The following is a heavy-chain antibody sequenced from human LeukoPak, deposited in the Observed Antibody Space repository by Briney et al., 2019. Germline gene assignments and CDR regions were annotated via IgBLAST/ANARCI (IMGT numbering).Heavy chain of an antibody. D-gene: IGHD6-13*01. J-gene: IGHJ4*02. CDR2: IDPSDSYT. V-gene: IGHV5-10-1*01. Sequence: GESLKISCQGSGYIFTSYWISWVRQMLGKGLEWMGRIDPSDSYTNYSPSFQGHVTISADKSISTAYLQWSSLKASDAAMYYCALAAGDYWGQGTLVTVSS. CDR1: GYIFTSYW. CDR3: ALAAGDY.